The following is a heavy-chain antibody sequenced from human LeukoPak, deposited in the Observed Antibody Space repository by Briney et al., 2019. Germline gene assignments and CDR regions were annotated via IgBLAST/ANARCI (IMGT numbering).Heavy chain of an antibody. CDR1: GFTFSSDW. CDR2: INPAGSST. Sequence: GGSLRLSCAASGFTFSSDWMHWVRQAPGQGLVWVSRINPAGSSTNYADSVKGRFTISRDNAMNALYLHLNSLRAEDTAVYYCARGVRGSYGTDLWGQGTLVTVSS. CDR3: ARGVRGSYGTDL. J-gene: IGHJ5*02. V-gene: IGHV3-74*01. D-gene: IGHD1-26*01.